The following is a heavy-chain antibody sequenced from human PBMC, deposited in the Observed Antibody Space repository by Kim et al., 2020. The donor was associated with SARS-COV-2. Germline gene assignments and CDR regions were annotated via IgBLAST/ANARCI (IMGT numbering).Heavy chain of an antibody. CDR1: GGTFSSYA. V-gene: IGHV1-69*04. CDR3: AVGSLGIPGTFDY. J-gene: IGHJ4*02. CDR2: IIPILGIA. Sequence: SVKVSCKASGGTFSSYAISWVRQAPGQGLEWMGRIIPILGIANYAQKFQGRVTITADKSTSTAYMELSSLRSEDTAVYYCAVGSLGIPGTFDYWGQGTLVTVSS. D-gene: IGHD6-13*01.